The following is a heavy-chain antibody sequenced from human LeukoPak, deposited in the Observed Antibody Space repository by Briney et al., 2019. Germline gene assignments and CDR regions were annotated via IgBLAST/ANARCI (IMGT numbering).Heavy chain of an antibody. D-gene: IGHD2-2*01. J-gene: IGHJ4*02. Sequence: GASLKIPCQGSGYIFTSYWIGWVRQLPGKGLEWMGIIYPGDSDTRYSPSFQGQVTISGDKSISTAYLQWSSLKASDTAMYYCARHRDCSSTSCYLDYWGQGTLVTVSS. CDR3: ARHRDCSSTSCYLDY. V-gene: IGHV5-51*01. CDR2: IYPGDSDT. CDR1: GYIFTSYW.